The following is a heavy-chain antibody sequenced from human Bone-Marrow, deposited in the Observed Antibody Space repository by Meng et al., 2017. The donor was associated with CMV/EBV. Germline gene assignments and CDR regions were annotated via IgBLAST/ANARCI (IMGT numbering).Heavy chain of an antibody. CDR2: IRSSGSFV. D-gene: IGHD2-15*01. Sequence: LSLTCAGSGFTFRSYEMNWVRQASAKGLEWVSHIRSSGSFVYYADSVKGRFTTSRDDAKNSHYLKMSSLRAEDTAVYYCARWWWSLGSWGQGTLVTVSS. CDR3: ARWWWSLGS. V-gene: IGHV3-48*03. J-gene: IGHJ4*02. CDR1: GFTFRSYE.